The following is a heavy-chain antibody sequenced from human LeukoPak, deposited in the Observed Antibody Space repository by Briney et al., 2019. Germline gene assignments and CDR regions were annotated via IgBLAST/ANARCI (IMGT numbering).Heavy chain of an antibody. D-gene: IGHD1-26*01. CDR3: ARHGGSYTFDL. J-gene: IGHJ4*02. Sequence: PSQTLSLTCAVSGGSISSGGYSWSWIRQPPGKGLEWIGYMYHSGGTYYNPSLKSRVTISVDTSKNQFSLRLNSVTAADTAVYYCARHGGSYTFDLWGQGVLVTVSS. V-gene: IGHV4-30-2*02. CDR1: GGSISSGGYS. CDR2: MYHSGGT.